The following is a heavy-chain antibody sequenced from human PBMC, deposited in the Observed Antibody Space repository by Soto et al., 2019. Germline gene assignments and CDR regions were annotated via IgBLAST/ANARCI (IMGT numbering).Heavy chain of an antibody. CDR2: ISGSGGST. CDR3: ARRGSGSYYDY. CDR1: GFTFGSYA. V-gene: IGHV3-23*01. Sequence: EVQLLESGGGLVQPGGSLRLSCAASGFTFGSYAMRWVRQAPGKGLEWVSAISGSGGSTYYADSVKGRLTISRDNSKNTLYLQMNSLRAEDTAVYYCARRGSGSYYDYWGQGTLVTVSS. D-gene: IGHD1-26*01. J-gene: IGHJ4*02.